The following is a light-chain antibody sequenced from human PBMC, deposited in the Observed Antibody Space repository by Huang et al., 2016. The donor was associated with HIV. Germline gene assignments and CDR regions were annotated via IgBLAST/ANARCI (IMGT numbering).Light chain of an antibody. CDR3: QQYYSIPLT. CDR1: QSILYNANNKNY. Sequence: DIVMTQSPDSLAVSLGERAAINCKSTQSILYNANNKNYLAWYLQKPGQHTKLLFSWASTRESGVPERFSCSVSETDFTLTISSLQAEDVAVYYCQQYYSIPLTFGQGTKVEIK. J-gene: IGKJ1*01. V-gene: IGKV4-1*01. CDR2: WAS.